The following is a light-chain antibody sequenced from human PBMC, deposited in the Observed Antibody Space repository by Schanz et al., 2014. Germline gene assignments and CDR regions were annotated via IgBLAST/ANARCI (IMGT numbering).Light chain of an antibody. CDR1: QSVSSN. CDR3: QQYGSSPRT. V-gene: IGKV3-20*01. CDR2: GAS. Sequence: EIVLTHSPATLSVSPGERATLSCRASQSVSSNLAWFQQKPGQAPRLLIYGASTRATGIPAKFSGSGSETDFTLTISRLEPEDFAVYYCQQYGSSPRTFGQGTKLEIK. J-gene: IGKJ1*01.